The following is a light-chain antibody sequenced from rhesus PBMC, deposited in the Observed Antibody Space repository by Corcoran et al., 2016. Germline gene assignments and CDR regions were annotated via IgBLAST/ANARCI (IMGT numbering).Light chain of an antibody. Sequence: DIQLNKSPSSLSAPVGDTVTITCRASQENRNYLAWYQQKTGKAPKPLIYYASHLESGVPSRVSVSGSGTDFTLSSSSLQPEDFATYYCQQHNSYPLTFGGGTKVYIK. J-gene: IGKJ4*01. CDR2: YAS. CDR3: QQHNSYPLT. V-gene: IGKV1S14*01. CDR1: QENRNY.